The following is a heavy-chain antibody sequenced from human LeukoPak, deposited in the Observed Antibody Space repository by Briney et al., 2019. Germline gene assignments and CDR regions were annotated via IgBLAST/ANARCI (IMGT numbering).Heavy chain of an antibody. CDR2: INHSGGT. J-gene: IGHJ6*02. CDR1: GGSFSGYY. Sequence: SETLSLTCAVYGGSFSGYYWSWIRQPPGKGLEWIGEINHSGGTNYNPSLKSRVTISVDTSKNQFSLKLSSVTAADTAVYYCARGLRNYYDSSGYSIYYYYGMDVWGQGTTVTVSS. V-gene: IGHV4-34*01. CDR3: ARGLRNYYDSSGYSIYYYYGMDV. D-gene: IGHD3-22*01.